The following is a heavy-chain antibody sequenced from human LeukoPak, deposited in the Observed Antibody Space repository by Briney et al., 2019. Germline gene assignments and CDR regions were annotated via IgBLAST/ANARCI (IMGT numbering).Heavy chain of an antibody. CDR1: GFTFSSYS. CDR3: AREASTFNYYGMDV. Sequence: PGGSLRLSCAASGFTFSSYSMNWVRQAPGKGLEWVSSISSSSSYIYYADSVKGRFTIYRDNAKNSLYLQMNSLRAEDTAVYYCAREASTFNYYGMDVWGQGTTVTVSS. V-gene: IGHV3-21*01. CDR2: ISSSSSYI. J-gene: IGHJ6*02. D-gene: IGHD3-16*01.